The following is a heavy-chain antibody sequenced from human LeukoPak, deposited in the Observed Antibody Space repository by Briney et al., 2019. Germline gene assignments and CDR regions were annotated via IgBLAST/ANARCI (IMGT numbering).Heavy chain of an antibody. D-gene: IGHD3-16*02. CDR1: GFTFSDYY. Sequence: PGGSLRLSCVASGFTFSDYYMSWIRQAPGKGLEWVSYISSSGSTIYYADSVKGRFTISRDNAKNSLYLQMNSLRAEDTAVYYCARDTGGDYVWGSYRYYFDYWGQGTLVTVSS. CDR3: ARDTGGDYVWGSYRYYFDY. J-gene: IGHJ4*02. V-gene: IGHV3-11*01. CDR2: ISSSGSTI.